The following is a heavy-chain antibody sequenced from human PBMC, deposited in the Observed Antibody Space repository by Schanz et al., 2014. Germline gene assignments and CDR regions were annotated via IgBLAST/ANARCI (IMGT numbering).Heavy chain of an antibody. CDR3: ARSTYYDILTGQTHTRVDVRYFDL. CDR2: VSHGGTYI. V-gene: IGHV3-21*02. CDR1: GFTFSSYS. Sequence: EVLLVESGGGLVTPGESLRLSCAASGFTFSSYSMNWVRQAPGKGLEWVSSVSHGGTYIYYADSVRGRFTISRDNAKNPLFLQMHSRRADDTAVYYCARSTYYDILTGQTHTRVDVRYFDLWGRGTLVTVSS. J-gene: IGHJ2*01. D-gene: IGHD3-9*01.